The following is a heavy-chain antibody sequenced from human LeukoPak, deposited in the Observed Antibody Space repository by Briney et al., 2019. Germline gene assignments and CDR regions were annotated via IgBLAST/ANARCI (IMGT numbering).Heavy chain of an antibody. CDR1: GFTVSSNY. Sequence: GGSLRLSCAASGFTVSSNYMSWVRQAPGKGLEWVSVIYSGGSTYYADSVKGRFTISRDNNKKSVYLQMNSLRAEDTAVYYCARDTDDFQGLDIWGQGTRVTVSS. V-gene: IGHV3-53*01. CDR2: IYSGGST. CDR3: ARDTDDFQGLDI. J-gene: IGHJ3*02. D-gene: IGHD3-3*01.